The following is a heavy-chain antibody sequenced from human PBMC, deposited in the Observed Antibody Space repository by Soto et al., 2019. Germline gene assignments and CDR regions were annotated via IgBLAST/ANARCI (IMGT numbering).Heavy chain of an antibody. Sequence: QVQLVESGGGVVQPGRSLRLSCAASGFTFSSYGMHWVRQAPGKGLEWVAVISYDGSNKYYADSVKGRFTISRDNSKKTLYLQMNSLRAEDTAVYYWAKGGDGYNRDYFDYWGQGTLVTVSS. CDR1: GFTFSSYG. CDR3: AKGGDGYNRDYFDY. V-gene: IGHV3-30*18. J-gene: IGHJ4*02. CDR2: ISYDGSNK. D-gene: IGHD5-12*01.